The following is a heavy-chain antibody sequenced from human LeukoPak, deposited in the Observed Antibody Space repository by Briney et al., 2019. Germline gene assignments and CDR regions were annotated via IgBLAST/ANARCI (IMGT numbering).Heavy chain of an antibody. Sequence: ASVKVSCKASGYTFTSYDINWVRQATGQGLEWMGWMNPNSGNTGYAQKFQGRVTMTRNTSISTAYMELSSLRSEDTAVYYCARHVDTAMVENYYYYYGMDVRGQGTTVTVSS. J-gene: IGHJ6*02. CDR2: MNPNSGNT. CDR1: GYTFTSYD. D-gene: IGHD5-18*01. V-gene: IGHV1-8*01. CDR3: ARHVDTAMVENYYYYYGMDV.